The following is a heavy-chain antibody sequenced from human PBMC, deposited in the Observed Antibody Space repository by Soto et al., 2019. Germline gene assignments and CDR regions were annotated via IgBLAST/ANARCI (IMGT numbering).Heavy chain of an antibody. CDR3: AKDIRSMRYFDWAYAFDI. J-gene: IGHJ3*02. CDR1: GVPFDDYA. V-gene: IGHV3-9*01. D-gene: IGHD3-9*01. CDR2: ISWNSGSI. Sequence: PGGSLRLCCAASGVPFDDYAMHWVRQAPGKGLEWVSGISWNSGSIGYADSVKGRFTISRDNAKNSLYLQMNSLRAEDTALYYCAKDIRSMRYFDWAYAFDIWGQGTMVTVSS.